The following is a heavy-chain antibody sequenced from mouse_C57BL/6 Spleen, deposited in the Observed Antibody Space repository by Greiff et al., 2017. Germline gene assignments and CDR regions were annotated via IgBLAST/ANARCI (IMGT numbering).Heavy chain of an antibody. V-gene: IGHV1-53*01. CDR3: AEDYYGSCPFDV. CDR1: GYTFTSYW. D-gene: IGHD1-1*01. J-gene: IGHJ1*03. Sequence: QVQLQQPGTELVKPGASVKLSCTASGYTFTSYWMHWVKQRPGQGLEWIGNINPSNGGTNYNEKFKSKDTLTVDKSSSTAYLQLSSLTSEYAAVYYCAEDYYGSCPFDVWGTGTTVTVSS. CDR2: INPSNGGT.